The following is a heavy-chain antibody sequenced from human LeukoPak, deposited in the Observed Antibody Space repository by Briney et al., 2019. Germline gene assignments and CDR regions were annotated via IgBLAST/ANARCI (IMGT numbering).Heavy chain of an antibody. V-gene: IGHV4-39*02. CDR3: ARDGAAGGDY. J-gene: IGHJ4*02. D-gene: IGHD6-19*01. CDR2: IYYSGST. CDR1: GGSISSSSYY. Sequence: PSETLSLTCTVSGGSISSSSYYWGWIRQPPGKGLEWIGSIYYSGSTYYNPSLKSRVTISVDTSKNQFSLKLSSVTAADTAVYYCARDGAAGGDYWGQGTLVTVSS.